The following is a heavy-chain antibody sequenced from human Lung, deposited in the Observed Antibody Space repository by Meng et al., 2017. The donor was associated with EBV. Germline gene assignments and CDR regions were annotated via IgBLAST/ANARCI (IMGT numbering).Heavy chain of an antibody. CDR1: GGSISSSSYY. CDR3: ARVVAGRYNWFDP. V-gene: IGHV4-31*01. CDR2: NYYSGST. D-gene: IGHD6-6*01. J-gene: IGHJ5*02. Sequence: QLQLQESGPGLVKPSETLSLTCTVSGGSISSSSYYWGWIRQPPGKGLEWIGYNYYSGSTYYNPSLKSLVTISVDTSKNQFSLKLSSVTAADTAVYYCARVVAGRYNWFDPWGQGTLVTVSS.